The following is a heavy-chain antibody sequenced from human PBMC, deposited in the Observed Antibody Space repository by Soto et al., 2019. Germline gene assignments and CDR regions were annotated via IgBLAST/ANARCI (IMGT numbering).Heavy chain of an antibody. CDR3: VSNDWYRFDP. V-gene: IGHV4-4*02. CDR1: GGSITSNW. CDR2: IHHSGSF. J-gene: IGHJ5*02. D-gene: IGHD3-9*01. Sequence: QVQLQESGPGLVNPSGTLSLTCAVSGGSITSNWWSWVRQPPGKGLEWIGEIHHSGSFNYNPSLRXRVTLSIDQSKNQLSLKLTSVTAADTAVHYCVSNDWYRFDPWGQGTLVTVSS.